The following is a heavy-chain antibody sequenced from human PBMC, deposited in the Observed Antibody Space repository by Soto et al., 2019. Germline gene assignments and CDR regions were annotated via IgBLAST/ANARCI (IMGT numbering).Heavy chain of an antibody. CDR2: ISSSSSTI. CDR3: ARSGVLLWFGRYYYMDV. CDR1: GVTFCSYS. D-gene: IGHD3-10*01. J-gene: IGHJ6*03. V-gene: IGHV3-48*01. Sequence: GGSLRLTCAASGVTFCSYSMDGVRKAPGKGLEWVSYISSSSSTIYYADSVKGQFTISRDNAKNSRYLQMNSLRAEDTAVYYCARSGVLLWFGRYYYMDVWGKGTTVTVSS.